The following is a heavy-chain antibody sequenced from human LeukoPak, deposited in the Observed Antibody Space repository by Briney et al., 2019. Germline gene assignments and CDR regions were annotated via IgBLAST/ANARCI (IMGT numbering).Heavy chain of an antibody. Sequence: SETLSLTCTVSGGSISSYYWSWIRQPPGKGLEWMGYIYYSGSTNYNPSLKSRVTISVDTSKTQLSLKLSSVTAADPAVYYCARAPIGRDAFDIWGQGTMVTVSS. D-gene: IGHD3-10*01. J-gene: IGHJ3*02. CDR1: GGSISSYY. CDR3: ARAPIGRDAFDI. V-gene: IGHV4-59*01. CDR2: IYYSGST.